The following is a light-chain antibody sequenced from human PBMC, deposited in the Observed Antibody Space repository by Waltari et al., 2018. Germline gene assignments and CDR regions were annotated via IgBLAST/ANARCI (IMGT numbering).Light chain of an antibody. CDR2: EVT. Sequence: QSALTQPAPVSGSPGQSSPVSCTGTSSDVGNYNLVSWYQHHPGKVPKLMIYEVTKRPSGISNRFSGSKSGNTASLTISGLQAEDEGDYYCCSYAGSRIVVFGGGTKMTVL. CDR3: CSYAGSRIVV. V-gene: IGLV2-23*02. J-gene: IGLJ2*01. CDR1: SSDVGNYNL.